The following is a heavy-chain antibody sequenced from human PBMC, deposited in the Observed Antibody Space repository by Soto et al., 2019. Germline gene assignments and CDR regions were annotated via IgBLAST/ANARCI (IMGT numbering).Heavy chain of an antibody. D-gene: IGHD6-13*01. CDR3: ARRIAAAVWFDP. CDR1: GYSFTSYW. V-gene: IGHV5-10-1*01. J-gene: IGHJ5*02. CDR2: IDPSDSYT. Sequence: EVQLVPSGAEVKQPGESLRISCKGSGYSFTSYWISWVRQMPGKGLEWMGRIDPSDSYTNYSPSFQGHVTISADKSISTAYLQWSSLKASDTAMYYCARRIAAAVWFDPWGQGTLVTVSS.